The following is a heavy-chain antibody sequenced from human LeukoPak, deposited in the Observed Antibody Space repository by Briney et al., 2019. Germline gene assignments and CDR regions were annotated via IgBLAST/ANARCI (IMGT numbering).Heavy chain of an antibody. J-gene: IGHJ4*02. CDR1: GFTFSSYG. D-gene: IGHD3-16*01. Sequence: PGGSLRLSCAASGFTFSSYGMHWVRQAPGKGLEWVAVIWYDGSNKYYADSVKGRFTISRDNSKNTLYLQMNSLRAEDTAVYYCARGSGYAYYFDYWGQGTLVTVSS. CDR2: IWYDGSNK. CDR3: ARGSGYAYYFDY. V-gene: IGHV3-33*01.